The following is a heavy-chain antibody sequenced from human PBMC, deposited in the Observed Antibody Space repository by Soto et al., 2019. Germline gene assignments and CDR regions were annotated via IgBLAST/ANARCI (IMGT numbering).Heavy chain of an antibody. CDR3: ARVCGELFNFDY. J-gene: IGHJ4*02. D-gene: IGHD3-10*02. CDR2: IWYDGSNK. Sequence: QVQLVESGGGVVQPGRSLRLSCAASGFTFSSYGMHWVRQAPGKGLEWVAVIWYDGSNKYYADSVKGRFTISRDNSKNTLYLKMNSLRAEDTAVYYCARVCGELFNFDYWGQGTLVTVSS. CDR1: GFTFSSYG. V-gene: IGHV3-33*01.